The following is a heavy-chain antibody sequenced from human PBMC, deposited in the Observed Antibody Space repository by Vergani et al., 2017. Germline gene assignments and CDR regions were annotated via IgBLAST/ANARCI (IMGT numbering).Heavy chain of an antibody. V-gene: IGHV1-8*01. CDR1: GYTFTSYD. D-gene: IGHD3-3*01. CDR3: VRTYYDFWSGYYHYYYMDV. CDR2: MNPNSGNT. Sequence: QVQLVQSGAEVKKPGASVKVSCKASGYTFTSYDINWVRQATGQGLEWMGWMNPNSGNTGHAQKFQGRATRTRNTSISTAYMELSSLRSEDAAVYYCVRTYYDFWSGYYHYYYMDVWGKGTTVTVSS. J-gene: IGHJ6*03.